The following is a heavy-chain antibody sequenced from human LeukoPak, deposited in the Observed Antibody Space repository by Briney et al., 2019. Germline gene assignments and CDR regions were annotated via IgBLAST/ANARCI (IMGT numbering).Heavy chain of an antibody. J-gene: IGHJ4*02. D-gene: IGHD1-26*01. Sequence: PGGSLRLSCAASGFTFSSYWMHWVRQAPGKGLVWVSRINSDGSNTSYADSVKGRFTISRDNAKNTLYLQMNSLRAEDTAVYYCARDSGASGSYSPFDYWGQGTLVTVSS. CDR1: GFTFSSYW. CDR3: ARDSGASGSYSPFDY. CDR2: INSDGSNT. V-gene: IGHV3-74*01.